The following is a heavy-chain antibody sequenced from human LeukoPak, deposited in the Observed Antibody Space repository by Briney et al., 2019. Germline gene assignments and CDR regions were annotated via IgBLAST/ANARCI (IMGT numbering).Heavy chain of an antibody. D-gene: IGHD3-9*01. CDR2: IYYSGST. CDR3: ARGENYDILTGYLFDY. J-gene: IGHJ4*02. V-gene: IGHV4-30-4*01. Sequence: PSETLSLTCTVSGGSISSGDYYWSWIRQPPGKGLEWIGYIYYSGSTYYNPSLKSRVTISVDTSKNQFSPKLSSVTAADTAVYYCARGENYDILTGYLFDYWGQGTLVTVSS. CDR1: GGSISSGDYY.